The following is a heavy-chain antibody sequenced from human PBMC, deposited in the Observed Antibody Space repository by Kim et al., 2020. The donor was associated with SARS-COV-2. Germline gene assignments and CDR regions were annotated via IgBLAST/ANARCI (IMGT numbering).Heavy chain of an antibody. D-gene: IGHD6-13*01. Sequence: SQTLSLTCTISGDSVSSNSAAWNWIRQSPSRGLEWLGRTYYRSKWSKDYAESVKSRITINADTSENQFSLQLNSVTPEDTAVYYCARGVSSSFDFWGQGILVTVSS. CDR2: TYYRSKWSK. V-gene: IGHV6-1*01. CDR3: ARGVSSSFDF. J-gene: IGHJ4*02. CDR1: GDSVSSNSAA.